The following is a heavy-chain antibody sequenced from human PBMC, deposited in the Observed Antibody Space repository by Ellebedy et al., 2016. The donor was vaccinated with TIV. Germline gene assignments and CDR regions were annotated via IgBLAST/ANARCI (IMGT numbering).Heavy chain of an antibody. Sequence: GESLKISCAGSGFTFSNYGMNWVRQAPGKGLEWLSFITGSNSSINYADSVKGRFTISRDNAGNSLYLQMNSLRVEDTAVYFCARTSHSGAWGPLEYWGQGTRVTVSS. V-gene: IGHV3-48*01. CDR1: GFTFSNYG. CDR3: ARTSHSGAWGPLEY. J-gene: IGHJ4*02. D-gene: IGHD6-19*01. CDR2: ITGSNSSI.